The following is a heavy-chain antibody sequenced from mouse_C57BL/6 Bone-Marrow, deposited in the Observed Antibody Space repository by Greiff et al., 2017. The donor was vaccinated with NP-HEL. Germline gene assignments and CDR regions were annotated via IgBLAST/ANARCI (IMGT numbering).Heavy chain of an antibody. J-gene: IGHJ1*03. CDR1: GYTFTSYW. Sequence: QVQLQQSGAELVRPGSSVKLSCKASGYTFTSYWMHWVKQRPIQGLEWIGNIDPSDSETHYNQKFKDKATLTVDKSSSTAYMQLSSLTSEDSAVYYCARGYYYGSSTYWYFDVWGTGTTVTVSS. CDR3: ARGYYYGSSTYWYFDV. V-gene: IGHV1-52*01. D-gene: IGHD1-1*01. CDR2: IDPSDSET.